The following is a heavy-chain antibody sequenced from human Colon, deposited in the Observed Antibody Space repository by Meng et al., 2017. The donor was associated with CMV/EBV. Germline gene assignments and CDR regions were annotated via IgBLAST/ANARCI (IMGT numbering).Heavy chain of an antibody. CDR1: GFIFGDYY. CDR2: ISSLASTT. V-gene: IGHV3-11*04. Sequence: GGSLRLSCVGSGFIFGDYYMSWVRQAPGKGLEWISYISSLASTTHYADSVKGRFTISRDNAKNSLFLEMNSLRAEDTAVYYCARDRWCTRTKCDKFGDYGMDVWGQGTMVTVSS. D-gene: IGHD2-8*01. CDR3: ARDRWCTRTKCDKFGDYGMDV. J-gene: IGHJ6*02.